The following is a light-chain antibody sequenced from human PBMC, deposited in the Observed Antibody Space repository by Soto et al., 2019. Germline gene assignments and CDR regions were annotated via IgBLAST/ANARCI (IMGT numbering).Light chain of an antibody. CDR2: DVS. CDR1: SSDVGIYNY. CDR3: SSYTSSTIYV. V-gene: IGLV2-14*01. J-gene: IGLJ1*01. Sequence: QSALTQPASVSGSPGQSITISCTGTSSDVGIYNYVSWYQQHPGKAPKLMIYDVSNRPSGVSNRFSGSKSGNTASLSFSGLQAEDEADYYCSSYTSSTIYVFGTGTKVTV.